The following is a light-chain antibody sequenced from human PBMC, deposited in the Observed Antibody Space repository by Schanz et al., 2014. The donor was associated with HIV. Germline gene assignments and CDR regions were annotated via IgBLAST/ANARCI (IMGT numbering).Light chain of an antibody. CDR2: RAS. J-gene: IGKJ2*01. Sequence: DIQMTQSPSTLSASVGDRVTITCRVSQSIGSHLACYQQKPGRAPKRLIYRASSLESGVPSRFSGSGSGTDFSITIISLQPDDLGSYYCEQYKNRSPFTFGQGTRVEIK. CDR1: QSIGSH. CDR3: EQYKNRSPFT. V-gene: IGKV1-5*03.